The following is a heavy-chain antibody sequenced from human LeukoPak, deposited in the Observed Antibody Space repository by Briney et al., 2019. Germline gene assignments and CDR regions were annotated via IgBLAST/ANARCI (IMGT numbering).Heavy chain of an antibody. CDR2: IRYDGSNK. J-gene: IGHJ3*02. D-gene: IGHD2-2*01. Sequence: GGSLRLSCAASGFTFSSYGMHWVRQAPGKGLEWVAFIRYDGSNKYYADSVKGRFTISRDNSKNTLYLQMNSLRAEDTAVYYCALGLRYCSSTSCYPYAFDIWGQGTVVTVSS. V-gene: IGHV3-30*02. CDR1: GFTFSSYG. CDR3: ALGLRYCSSTSCYPYAFDI.